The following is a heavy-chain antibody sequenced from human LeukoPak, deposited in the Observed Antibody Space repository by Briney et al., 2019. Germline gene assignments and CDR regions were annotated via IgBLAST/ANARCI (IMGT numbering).Heavy chain of an antibody. CDR1: GFTFSSYG. J-gene: IGHJ5*02. D-gene: IGHD2-15*01. CDR2: ISYDGSNK. CDR3: AKDIGGSCYP. Sequence: PGWSLRLSCAASGFTFSSYGMHWVRQAPGKGLEWVAVISYDGSNKYYADSVKGRFTISRDNSKNTLYLQMNSLRAEDTAVYYCAKDIGGSCYPWGQGTLVTVSS. V-gene: IGHV3-30*18.